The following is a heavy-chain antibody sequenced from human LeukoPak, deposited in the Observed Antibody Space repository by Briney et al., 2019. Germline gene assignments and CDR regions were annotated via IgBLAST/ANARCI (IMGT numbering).Heavy chain of an antibody. CDR1: GYTFTGYY. Sequence: ASVKVSCKASGYTFTGYYMHWVRQAPGQGLEWMGWINPNSGGTNYAQKFQGRVTMTRDTSISTAYMELSRLRSDDTAVYYGARWIHCSSTSCSYYFDYWGQGTLVTVSS. CDR3: ARWIHCSSTSCSYYFDY. V-gene: IGHV1-2*02. J-gene: IGHJ4*02. CDR2: INPNSGGT. D-gene: IGHD2-2*01.